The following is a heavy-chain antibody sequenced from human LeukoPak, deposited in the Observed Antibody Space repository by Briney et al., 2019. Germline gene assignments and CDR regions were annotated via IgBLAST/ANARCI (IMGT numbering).Heavy chain of an antibody. CDR3: AKDWAGTFYFDY. J-gene: IGHJ4*02. Sequence: GGSLRLSCAASGFIFSTYWMSWVRQAPGKGLEWVANIKQDGSEKYYVDSVKGRFTISRDNSKNTLYLQMNSLRAEDTAVYYCAKDWAGTFYFDYWGQGTLVTVSS. CDR1: GFIFSTYW. CDR2: IKQDGSEK. D-gene: IGHD6-19*01. V-gene: IGHV3-7*01.